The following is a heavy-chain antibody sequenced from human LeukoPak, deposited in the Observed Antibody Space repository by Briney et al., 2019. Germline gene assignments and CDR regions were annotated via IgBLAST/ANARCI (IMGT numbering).Heavy chain of an antibody. CDR1: GFTFSSYA. J-gene: IGHJ4*02. CDR2: ISYDGSNK. CDR3: SSSLDY. V-gene: IGHV3-30*04. Sequence: GGSLRLSCAASGFTFSSYAMHWVRQAPGKGLEWVAVISYDGSNKYYADSVKGRFTISRDNSKNTLYLQMNSLRAEDTAVYYCSSSLDYWGQGVLVTVSS.